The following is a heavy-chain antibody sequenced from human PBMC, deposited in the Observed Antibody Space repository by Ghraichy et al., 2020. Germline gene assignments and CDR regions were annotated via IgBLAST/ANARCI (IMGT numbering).Heavy chain of an antibody. D-gene: IGHD1-26*01. CDR1: GLTFNTHW. CDR2: INRDGTRT. J-gene: IGHJ4*02. Sequence: GGSLRLSCAASGLTFNTHWMHWVRQVPGKGLVWVARINRDGTRTNYADSVRGRFTISRDNAKNTLYLQMDSLRVEDTAVFYCCGSYGGGCVDYWGQGTLVTVSS. V-gene: IGHV3-74*01. CDR3: CGSYGGGCVDY.